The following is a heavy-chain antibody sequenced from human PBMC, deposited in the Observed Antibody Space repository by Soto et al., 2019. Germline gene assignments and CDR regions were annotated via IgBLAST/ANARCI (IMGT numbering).Heavy chain of an antibody. CDR3: ATVPDY. CDR1: GGSISSGGYS. V-gene: IGHV4-30-2*01. Sequence: SEPLCLRCAVSGGSISSGGYSWSWTRQPPGKGLEWIGYIYHSGSTYYNPSLKSRVTISVDRSKNQFSLELSSVTAADTAVYYCATVPDYWGQGTLVTVSP. J-gene: IGHJ4*02. CDR2: IYHSGST.